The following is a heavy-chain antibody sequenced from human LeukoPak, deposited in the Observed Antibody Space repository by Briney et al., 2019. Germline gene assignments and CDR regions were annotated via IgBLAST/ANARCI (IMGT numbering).Heavy chain of an antibody. Sequence: PSETLSLTCAVYGGSFSGYYWSWIRQPPGKGLEWIGEINHSGSTNYNPSLKSRVTISVDTSKNQFSLKLSSVTAADTAVYYCARGASFGIWGQGTLVTVSS. V-gene: IGHV4-34*01. CDR3: ARGASFGI. CDR1: GGSFSGYY. J-gene: IGHJ4*02. D-gene: IGHD3-10*01. CDR2: INHSGST.